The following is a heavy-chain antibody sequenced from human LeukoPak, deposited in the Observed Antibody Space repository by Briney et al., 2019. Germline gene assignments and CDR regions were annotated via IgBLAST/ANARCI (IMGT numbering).Heavy chain of an antibody. CDR2: ISYDGSNK. J-gene: IGHJ6*03. D-gene: IGHD3-3*01. V-gene: IGHV3-30-3*01. Sequence: GGSLRLSCAASGFTFSSYAMHWVRQAPGKGLEWVAVISYDGSNKYYADSVKGRFTISRDNSKNTLYLQMNSLRAEDTAVYYCAKGSVNDFGVVEDYYMDVWGKGTTVTVSS. CDR3: AKGSVNDFGVVEDYYMDV. CDR1: GFTFSSYA.